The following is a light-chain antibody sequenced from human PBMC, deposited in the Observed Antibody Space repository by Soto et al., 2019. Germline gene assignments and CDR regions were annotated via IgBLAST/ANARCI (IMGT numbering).Light chain of an antibody. CDR1: QSVSSY. CDR3: QQRSNWPPLT. Sequence: EIVLTQSPATLSLSPGERATLSCRASQSVSSYLAWYQQKPGQAPRLLIYDASNRATGIPARFSGSGSGTALTLPTSSLEPEDVAVYYCQQRSNWPPLTFGGGTKVEIK. CDR2: DAS. J-gene: IGKJ4*01. V-gene: IGKV3-11*01.